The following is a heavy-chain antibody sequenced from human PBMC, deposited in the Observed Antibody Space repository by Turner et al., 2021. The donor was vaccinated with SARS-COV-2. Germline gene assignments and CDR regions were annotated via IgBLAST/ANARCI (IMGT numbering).Heavy chain of an antibody. CDR2: ISWNSGNI. D-gene: IGHD3-10*01. J-gene: IGHJ6*02. Sequence: EVQLVESGGGLVQPGRYLRLSCAASGFTFDDYAMHWVRQAPGKGLECVSGISWNSGNIGYADSVKGRFTISRDNAKNSLYLQMNSLRPEDTALYYWAGKRYYYYGMDVWGQGTTVTVSS. V-gene: IGHV3-9*01. CDR3: AGKRYYYYGMDV. CDR1: GFTFDDYA.